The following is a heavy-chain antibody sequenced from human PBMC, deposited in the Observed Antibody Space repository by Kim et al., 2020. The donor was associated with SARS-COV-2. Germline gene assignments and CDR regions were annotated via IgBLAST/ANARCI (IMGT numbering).Heavy chain of an antibody. Sequence: TGYAQKDQGRVTMTRNTSIATAYMELSSLRSDDTAVYYCARGSEGAFDIWGQGTVVTVSS. V-gene: IGHV1-8*01. CDR2: T. CDR3: ARGSEGAFDI. J-gene: IGHJ3*02.